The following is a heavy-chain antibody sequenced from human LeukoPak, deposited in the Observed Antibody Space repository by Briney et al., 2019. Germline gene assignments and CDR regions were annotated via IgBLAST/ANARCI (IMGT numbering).Heavy chain of an antibody. V-gene: IGHV4-30-4*01. J-gene: IGHJ6*02. Sequence: SETLSLTCTVSGGSISSGDYYWSWIRQPPGKGLEWIGYIYYSGSTYYNPSLKSRVTISVDTSKNQFSLKLSSVTAADTAVYYCAGGVRTPYYYYGMDVWGQGTTVTVSS. CDR1: GGSISSGDYY. CDR2: IYYSGST. D-gene: IGHD1-14*01. CDR3: AGGVRTPYYYYGMDV.